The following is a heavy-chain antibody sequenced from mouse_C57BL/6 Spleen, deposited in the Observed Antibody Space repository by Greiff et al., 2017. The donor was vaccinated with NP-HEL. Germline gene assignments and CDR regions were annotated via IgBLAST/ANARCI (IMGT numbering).Heavy chain of an antibody. D-gene: IGHD4-1*01. V-gene: IGHV1-85*01. CDR3: ARSRGPGYYAMDY. CDR2: IYPRDGST. CDR1: GYTFTSYD. Sequence: QVHVKQSGPELVKPGASVKLSCKASGYTFTSYDINWVKQRPGQGLEWIGWIYPRDGSTKYNEKFKGKATLTVDTSSSTAYMELHSLTSEDSAVYFCARSRGPGYYAMDYWGQGTSVTVSS. J-gene: IGHJ4*01.